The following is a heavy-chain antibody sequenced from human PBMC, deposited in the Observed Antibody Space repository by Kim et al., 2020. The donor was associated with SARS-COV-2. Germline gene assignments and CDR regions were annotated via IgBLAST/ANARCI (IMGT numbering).Heavy chain of an antibody. J-gene: IGHJ3*02. Sequence: DYEESVKSRITTNPATSKNQFSLQLNSVTPEDTAVYYCAGYSGYEYAFDIWGQGTMVTVSS. V-gene: IGHV6-1*01. CDR3: AGYSGYEYAFDI. D-gene: IGHD5-12*01.